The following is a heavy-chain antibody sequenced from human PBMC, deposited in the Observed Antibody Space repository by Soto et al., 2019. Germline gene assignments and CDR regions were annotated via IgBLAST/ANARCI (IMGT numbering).Heavy chain of an antibody. CDR1: GAALNSGNYY. V-gene: IGHV4-31*03. J-gene: IGHJ5*02. CDR2: IYVTGAV. D-gene: IGHD1-26*01. CDR3: ARLRIDANSYTWFVP. Sequence: QVRLQESGPGLVKPSETLSLTCSVSGAALNSGNYYWSWIRQVPGKGLEWIGHIYVTGAVDYNPSLRDRITISQDTSERQWSRNLRLVTAAETVVYYCARLRIDANSYTWFVPWGQGTLVTVSS.